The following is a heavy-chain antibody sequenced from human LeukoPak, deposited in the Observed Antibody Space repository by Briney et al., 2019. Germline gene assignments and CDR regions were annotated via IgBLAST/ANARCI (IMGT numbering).Heavy chain of an antibody. D-gene: IGHD3-3*01. V-gene: IGHV4-59*01. CDR3: ARGPTVFGDFWSGYYTH. Sequence: MSSETLSLTCTVSGGSISGYYWSWIRQSPGKGLEWIGHIYYTGGTDYNPSLRSRVTISVDTSKNHFSLKLNSATAADTAVYYCARGPTVFGDFWSGYYTHWGQGTPVTVSS. CDR2: IYYTGGT. CDR1: GGSISGYY. J-gene: IGHJ4*02.